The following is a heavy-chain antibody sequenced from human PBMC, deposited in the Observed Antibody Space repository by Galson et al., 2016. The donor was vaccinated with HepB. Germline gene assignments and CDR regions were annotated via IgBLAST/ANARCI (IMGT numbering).Heavy chain of an antibody. J-gene: IGHJ6*02. CDR3: ARDRDAAMASYYYYGMDV. D-gene: IGHD5-18*01. CDR2: IIPIFGTP. V-gene: IGHV1-69*06. Sequence: SVKVSCKASGGTFSSCAISWVRQAPGQGLEWMGGIIPIFGTPNYAQKFQGRVTITADKSTSTAYMELSSLRFEDTAVYYCARDRDAAMASYYYYGMDVWGPGTTVTVSS. CDR1: GGTFSSCA.